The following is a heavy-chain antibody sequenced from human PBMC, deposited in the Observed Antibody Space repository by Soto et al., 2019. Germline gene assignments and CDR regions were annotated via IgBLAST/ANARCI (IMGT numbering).Heavy chain of an antibody. Sequence: PSKTLSHTCAVSGGSISCGGYSWSWIRQPPGKGLEWIGYIYYSRSTNSNPSLKSRVIISGDTTKYQFSLKLTAVSAADTVVYYGERDKVTGLFDYWGQGTLVTVSS. CDR2: IYYSRST. J-gene: IGHJ4*02. D-gene: IGHD2-8*02. CDR3: ERDKVTGLFDY. CDR1: GGSISCGGYS. V-gene: IGHV4-30-4*07.